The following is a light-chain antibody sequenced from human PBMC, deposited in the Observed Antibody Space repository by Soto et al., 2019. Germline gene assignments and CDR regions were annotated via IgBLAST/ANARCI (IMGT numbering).Light chain of an antibody. V-gene: IGKV1D-12*01. Sequence: DIQMTQSPSSVSASVGDRVTITCRASQGVSTWLAWYQQKPGKAPNLLIYTASSLQSGVQSRFSGSGSETDFALTISSLQTEDFANYYCQQTTSFPLTFGGGTKVEI. CDR3: QQTTSFPLT. CDR1: QGVSTW. CDR2: TAS. J-gene: IGKJ4*01.